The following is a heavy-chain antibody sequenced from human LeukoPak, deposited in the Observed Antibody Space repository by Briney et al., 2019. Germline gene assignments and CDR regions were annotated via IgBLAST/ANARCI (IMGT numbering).Heavy chain of an antibody. J-gene: IGHJ4*02. D-gene: IGHD2-21*02. CDR2: INPSGGST. V-gene: IGHV1-46*01. CDR1: GYTFTSYY. Sequence: ASVKVSCKASGYTFTSYYMHWVRQAPGQGLEWMGIINPSGGSTSYAQKFQGRVTMTRDTSTSTVYMELSSLRSEGTAVYYCARDVLRDCGGDCYSYFDYWGQGTLVTVSS. CDR3: ARDVLRDCGGDCYSYFDY.